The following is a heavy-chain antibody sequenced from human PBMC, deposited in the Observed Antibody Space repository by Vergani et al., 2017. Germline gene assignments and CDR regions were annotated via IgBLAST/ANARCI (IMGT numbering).Heavy chain of an antibody. Sequence: QVHLQEAGPGLVKPAETLSLTCTVSGDSMNNYYWNWIRQTPGKGLEWIGYIYLGETTTYNPSLESRVSLSADTSKNQFSLPLTSVTAADAAGYYCARGPSVVQGHYIYYYSYFMDVWGKGATVTVS. CDR1: GDSMNNYY. CDR2: IYLGETT. V-gene: IGHV4-59*01. CDR3: ARGPSVVQGHYIYYYSYFMDV. J-gene: IGHJ6*03. D-gene: IGHD2-15*01.